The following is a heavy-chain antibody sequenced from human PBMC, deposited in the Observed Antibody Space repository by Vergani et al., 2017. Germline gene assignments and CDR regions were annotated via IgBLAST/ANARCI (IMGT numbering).Heavy chain of an antibody. V-gene: IGHV3-33*01. Sequence: QVQLVESGGGVVQPGRSLRLSCAAAGFTFSSYGMHWVRQAPGKGLEWVAVIWYDGSNKYYADSVKGRFTISRDNSKNTLYLQMNSLSAEDTAVYYCASLGYCSSTSCFGDYWGQGTLVTVSS. J-gene: IGHJ4*02. D-gene: IGHD2-2*01. CDR3: ASLGYCSSTSCFGDY. CDR2: IWYDGSNK. CDR1: GFTFSSYG.